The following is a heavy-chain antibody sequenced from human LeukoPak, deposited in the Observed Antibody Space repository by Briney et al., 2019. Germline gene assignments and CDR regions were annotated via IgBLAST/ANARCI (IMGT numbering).Heavy chain of an antibody. CDR3: TTREIVVEPAQTSMVRGVLWRSDF. CDR1: GYTFSGSF. J-gene: IGHJ4*01. CDR2: IKPNSAGT. D-gene: IGHD3-10*01. Sequence: ASVKVSCTAPGYTFSGSFMHWVRQAPGQGLEWMGWIKPNSAGTRYAQKFQGRFTMTRDTSINTAYMELSWLTSDDTAVYYCTTREIVVEPAQTSMVRGVLWRSDFWGHGTLVTVSS. V-gene: IGHV1-2*02.